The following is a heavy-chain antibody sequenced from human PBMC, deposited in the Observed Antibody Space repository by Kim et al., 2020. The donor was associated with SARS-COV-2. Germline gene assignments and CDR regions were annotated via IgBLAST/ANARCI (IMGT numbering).Heavy chain of an antibody. J-gene: IGHJ6*02. D-gene: IGHD3-10*01. CDR1: GYTFTSYD. CDR2: MNPNSGNT. V-gene: IGHV1-8*01. Sequence: ASVKVSCKASGYTFTSYDINWVRQATGQGLEWMGWMNPNSGNTGYAQKFQGRVTMTRNTSISTAYMELSSLRSEDTAVYYCARAGPEGWGGLLWFGENSYYYGMDVWGQGTTVTVSS. CDR3: ARAGPEGWGGLLWFGENSYYYGMDV.